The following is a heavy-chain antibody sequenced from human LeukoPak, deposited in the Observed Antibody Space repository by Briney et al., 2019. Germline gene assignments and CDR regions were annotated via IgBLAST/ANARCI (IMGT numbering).Heavy chain of an antibody. Sequence: PGGSLRLSCAASGFTFSSYGMHWVRQAPGKGLEWVAVIWYDGSNKYYADSVKGRFTISRDNSKNTLYLQMNSLRAEDTAVYYCARGYSYGIFDYWGQGTLVTASS. D-gene: IGHD5-18*01. J-gene: IGHJ4*02. CDR1: GFTFSSYG. V-gene: IGHV3-33*01. CDR3: ARGYSYGIFDY. CDR2: IWYDGSNK.